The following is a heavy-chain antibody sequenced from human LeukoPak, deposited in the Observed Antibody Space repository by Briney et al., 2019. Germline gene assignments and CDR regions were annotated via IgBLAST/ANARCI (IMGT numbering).Heavy chain of an antibody. Sequence: ASVTVSCKASGYTFTGYYIHWVRQAPGQGLEWMGWIYPYSGDTNYAQNFQGRVTMTRDTSISTAYMELSSLKSDDTAVCYCARDRNSGSSLDIWGQGTMLTVSS. D-gene: IGHD6-6*01. CDR2: IYPYSGDT. CDR3: ARDRNSGSSLDI. CDR1: GYTFTGYY. J-gene: IGHJ3*02. V-gene: IGHV1-2*02.